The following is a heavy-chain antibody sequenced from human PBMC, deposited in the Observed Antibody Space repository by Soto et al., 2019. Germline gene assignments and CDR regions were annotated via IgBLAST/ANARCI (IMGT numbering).Heavy chain of an antibody. Sequence: EVQLVQSGEEVKKPGESLKISCKGSGYSFTSYWIGWVRQMPGKGLEWMGIIYPGDSDTRYSPAFQGQVTISADKSISTAYLQWSSLTASDTAMYYCARRSQNCGGDCQFDYWGQVTLVTVSS. CDR1: GYSFTSYW. D-gene: IGHD2-21*02. V-gene: IGHV5-51*03. CDR2: IYPGDSDT. CDR3: ARRSQNCGGDCQFDY. J-gene: IGHJ4*02.